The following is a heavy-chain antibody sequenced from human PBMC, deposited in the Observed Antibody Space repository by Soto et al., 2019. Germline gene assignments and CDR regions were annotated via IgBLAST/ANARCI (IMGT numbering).Heavy chain of an antibody. CDR3: AREQRDSSSWMNYFDY. D-gene: IGHD6-13*01. Sequence: ASVKVSCKASGYTFTSYGISWVRQAPGQGLEWMGGISAYNGNTNNAQKLQGRVTMTTDTSTSTAYMELRSLRSDDTAVYYCAREQRDSSSWMNYFDYWGQGTLVTVSS. CDR2: ISAYNGNT. J-gene: IGHJ4*02. CDR1: GYTFTSYG. V-gene: IGHV1-18*01.